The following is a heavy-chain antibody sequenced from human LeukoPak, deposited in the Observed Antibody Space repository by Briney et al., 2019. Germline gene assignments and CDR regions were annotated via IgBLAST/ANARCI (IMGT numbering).Heavy chain of an antibody. J-gene: IGHJ4*02. CDR2: IYYSGST. CDR1: GGSISSSSYY. D-gene: IGHD3-16*01. CDR3: ARHGDHHYDYVWGSFRKAYYFDY. V-gene: IGHV4-39*07. Sequence: SSETLSLTCTVSGGSISSSSYYWGWIRQPPGKGLEWIGSIYYSGSTYYNPSLKSRVTISVDTSKNQFSLKLSSVTAADTAVYYCARHGDHHYDYVWGSFRKAYYFDYWGQGTLVTVSS.